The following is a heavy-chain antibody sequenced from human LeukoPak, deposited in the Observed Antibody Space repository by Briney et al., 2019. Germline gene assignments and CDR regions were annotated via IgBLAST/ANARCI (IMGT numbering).Heavy chain of an antibody. J-gene: IGHJ4*02. Sequence: PGGSLRLSCAASGFTFSTYGMHWVRQAPGKGLEWVAFIRYDGSNKYYADSVMGRFTISRDNAKNSLYLQMNSLRAEDTAVYYCARDRPFDYWGQGTLVTVSS. CDR2: IRYDGSNK. CDR3: ARDRPFDY. CDR1: GFTFSTYG. V-gene: IGHV3-30*02.